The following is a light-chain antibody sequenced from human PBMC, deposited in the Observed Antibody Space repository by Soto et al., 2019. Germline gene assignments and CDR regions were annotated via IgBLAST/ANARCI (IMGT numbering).Light chain of an antibody. V-gene: IGKV3-11*01. CDR3: QQRTNWPPTWT. CDR2: DAS. CDR1: QSVYTY. J-gene: IGKJ1*01. Sequence: EIVLTQSPATLSLSPGERATLSCRASQSVYTYLAWYQQKPGQAPRLLIYDASKRATGIPARFSGSGSGTDFTLTISSLEPEDFAVYYCQQRTNWPPTWTFGQWTKVEIK.